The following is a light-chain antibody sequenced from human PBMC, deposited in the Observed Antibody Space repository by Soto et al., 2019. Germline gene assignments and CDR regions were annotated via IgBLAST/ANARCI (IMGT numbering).Light chain of an antibody. CDR2: LGD. CDR1: TSNIGTFY. J-gene: IGLJ1*01. V-gene: IGLV1-47*02. CDR3: AAWDVYLYADV. Sequence: QSVLTQPPSASSTPGQTVTISCSGSTSNIGTFYVYWYQHLPGTAPKLLIYLGDQRASGVSDRFSGSKSGSAASLAINGLQSDDVADYYCAAWDVYLYADVFGSGPKATVL.